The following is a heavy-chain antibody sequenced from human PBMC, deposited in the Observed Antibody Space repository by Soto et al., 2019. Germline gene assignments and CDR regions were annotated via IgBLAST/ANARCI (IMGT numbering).Heavy chain of an antibody. CDR2: IYSGGST. V-gene: IGHV3-53*01. Sequence: PGGSLRLSCAASGFTVSSNYMSWVRQAPGKGPEWVSVIYSGGSTYYADSVKGRFTISRDNSKNTLYLQINSLRAEDTAVYYCARDGHYYYYGMDVWGQGTTVTVS. CDR1: GFTVSSNY. J-gene: IGHJ6*02. CDR3: ARDGHYYYYGMDV.